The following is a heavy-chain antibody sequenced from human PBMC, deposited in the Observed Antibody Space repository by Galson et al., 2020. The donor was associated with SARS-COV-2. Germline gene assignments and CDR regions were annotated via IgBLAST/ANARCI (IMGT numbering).Heavy chain of an antibody. CDR1: GYTFTSSD. V-gene: IGHV1-8*01. CDR3: ARGDQSGWGY. J-gene: IGHJ4*02. D-gene: IGHD1-26*01. CDR2: MKPNSGRA. Sequence: GESLKISCKASGYTFTSSDINWVRQAPGQGPEWMGWMKPNSGRAGLAQKFQGRMTMTSNTSINTAYMELTSLRSEDTAVYYCARGDQSGWGYWGKGTLVTVSS.